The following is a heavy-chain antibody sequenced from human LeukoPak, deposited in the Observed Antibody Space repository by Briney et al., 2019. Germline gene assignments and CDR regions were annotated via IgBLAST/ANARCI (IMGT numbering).Heavy chain of an antibody. Sequence: PSETLSLTCTVSGGSISSGNYYWSWIRQPAGQGLEWIGRVYTSGSTNYNPSLKSRVTISVDTSNNQFSLKLSSVTAADTAVYYCARQGYYYYMDVWGKGTTVTISS. CDR3: ARQGYYYYMDV. V-gene: IGHV4-61*02. J-gene: IGHJ6*03. CDR2: VYTSGST. CDR1: GGSISSGNYY.